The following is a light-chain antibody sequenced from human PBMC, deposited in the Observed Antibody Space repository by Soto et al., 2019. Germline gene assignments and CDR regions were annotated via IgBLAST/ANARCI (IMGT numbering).Light chain of an antibody. V-gene: IGKV3-11*01. J-gene: IGKJ1*01. Sequence: EIVLTKTPATLSLSPGDRATLSCRASQSVSRYLAWYQQKPGQAPRLLIYDASNRATGIPARFSGSGSGTDFTLTISSLEPEDFALYYCQQRSNWPRQFGQG. CDR2: DAS. CDR3: QQRSNWPRQ. CDR1: QSVSRY.